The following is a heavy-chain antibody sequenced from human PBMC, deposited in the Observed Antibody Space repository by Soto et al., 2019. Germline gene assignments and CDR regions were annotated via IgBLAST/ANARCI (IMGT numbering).Heavy chain of an antibody. Sequence: QVQLVQSGAEVKKPGASVKVSCKASGYSFTDYGFTWVRQAPGQGLEWMGWVNTYKGNTNYTQKFQGRVTMTTDTSTRTAYMELRGLRSDDTPLYYCARERGNYMYFDYWGQGTLVTVSS. D-gene: IGHD1-7*01. CDR1: GYSFTDYG. CDR2: VNTYKGNT. J-gene: IGHJ4*02. CDR3: ARERGNYMYFDY. V-gene: IGHV1-18*01.